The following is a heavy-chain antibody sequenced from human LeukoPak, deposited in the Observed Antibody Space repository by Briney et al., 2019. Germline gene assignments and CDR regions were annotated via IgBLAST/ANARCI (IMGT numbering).Heavy chain of an antibody. D-gene: IGHD1-26*01. V-gene: IGHV3-48*04. J-gene: IGHJ4*02. CDR3: ARDRGGSYSAIDY. CDR2: ISSSSSTI. CDR1: GFTFSSYS. Sequence: PGGSLRLSCAASGFTFSSYSMNWVRQALGKGLEWVSFISSSSSTIYYADSVKGRFTISRDNAKNSLYLQMNSLRAEDTAVYYCARDRGGSYSAIDYWGQGTLVTVSP.